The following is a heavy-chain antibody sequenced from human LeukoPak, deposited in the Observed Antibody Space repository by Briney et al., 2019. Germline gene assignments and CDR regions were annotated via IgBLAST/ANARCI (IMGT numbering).Heavy chain of an antibody. J-gene: IGHJ3*02. Sequence: SETLSLTCTVSGGSISSSSYYWGWIRQPPGKGLEWIGSIYYSGTTYYNPSLKSRVTISVDTSRNQFSLKLSSVTAADTAVYYCARDTIVATGANAFDIWGQGTMVTVSS. V-gene: IGHV4-39*07. CDR2: IYYSGTT. CDR1: GGSISSSSYY. CDR3: ARDTIVATGANAFDI. D-gene: IGHD5-12*01.